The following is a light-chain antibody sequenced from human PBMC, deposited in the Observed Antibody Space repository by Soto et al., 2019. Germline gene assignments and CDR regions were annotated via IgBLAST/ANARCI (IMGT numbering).Light chain of an antibody. J-gene: IGLJ1*01. V-gene: IGLV2-23*03. CDR1: SSDVGSYNL. CDR2: EGS. CDR3: CSYAGSSTFFYV. Sequence: QSVLTQPASVSGSPGQSFTISCTGTSSDVGSYNLVSWYQQHPGKAPKLMIYEGSKRPSGVSNRFSGSKSGNTASLTISGLQAEDEADYYCCSYAGSSTFFYVFGTGTKVIVL.